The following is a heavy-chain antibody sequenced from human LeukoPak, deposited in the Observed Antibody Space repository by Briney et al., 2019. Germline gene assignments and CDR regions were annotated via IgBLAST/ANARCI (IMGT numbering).Heavy chain of an antibody. CDR3: AHIVATISGGILADP. D-gene: IGHD5-12*01. CDR2: IYWNDDK. J-gene: IGHJ5*02. V-gene: IGHV2-5*01. CDR1: GLSLNTSVVG. Sequence: SGPTLVNPTQTLTLTCTFSGLSLNTSVVGVGWIRQPPGKALEWLALIYWNDDKRYSPSLKSRLTITKDTSKNQVVLTMTNMDPVDTATYYCAHIVATISGGILADPWGQGTLVTVSS.